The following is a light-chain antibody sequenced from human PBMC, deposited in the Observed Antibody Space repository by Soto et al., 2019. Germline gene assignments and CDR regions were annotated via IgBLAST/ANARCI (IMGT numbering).Light chain of an antibody. CDR3: QHSDSGLT. CDR1: QSVYTY. V-gene: IGKV1-39*01. J-gene: IGKJ4*01. Sequence: DVPVTQSPSSLSASIGDRVTITCRASQSVYTYLNWYQQKPGKAPNLLIYSVSRLQSGVPSRFSGSGSGTDFTLTISSLQPEAIATYYCQHSDSGLTFSGGTKVEIK. CDR2: SVS.